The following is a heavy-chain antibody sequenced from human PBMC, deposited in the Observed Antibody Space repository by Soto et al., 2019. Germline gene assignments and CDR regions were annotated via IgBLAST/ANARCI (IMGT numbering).Heavy chain of an antibody. Sequence: QVQLVQFGAEVRKPGSSVKVSCKASGDTFSFYTINWVRQAPGLGLEWMGRVNPIVSMSNYAQKFQGRVTITADKSTNTAYMQLSSLRSEDTAIYYCAASYGSGYRAFDYWGQGALVNVSS. CDR3: AASYGSGYRAFDY. CDR2: VNPIVSMS. V-gene: IGHV1-69*02. J-gene: IGHJ4*02. D-gene: IGHD3-10*01. CDR1: GDTFSFYT.